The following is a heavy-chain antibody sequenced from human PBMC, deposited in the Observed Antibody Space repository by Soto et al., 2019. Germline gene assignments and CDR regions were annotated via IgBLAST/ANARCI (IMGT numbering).Heavy chain of an antibody. CDR2: ISGSGGST. CDR3: ARRGSGSLYDY. D-gene: IGHD1-26*01. V-gene: IGHV3-23*01. J-gene: IGHJ4*02. CDR1: GFTFSSYA. Sequence: EVQLLESGGGLVQPGGSLRLSCAASGFTFSSYAMRWVRQAPVKGLEWVSAISGSGGSTYYADSVKGRFTISRDNSKNALYLQMSSLRAEDTAVYYCARRGSGSLYDYWGQGTLVTVSS.